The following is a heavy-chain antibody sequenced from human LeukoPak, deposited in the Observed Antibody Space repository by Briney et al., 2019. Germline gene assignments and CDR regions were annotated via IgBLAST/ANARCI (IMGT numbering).Heavy chain of an antibody. V-gene: IGHV3-53*01. Sequence: PGGSLRLSCAASGFIVSSNYMSWVRQAPGKGLEWVSVIYSGGRTYYADSVKGRFTISRDNSKNMLYLQMNSLRAEDTAVYYCATDYVSGSYYTLDYWGQGTLVTVSS. D-gene: IGHD3-10*01. CDR2: IYSGGRT. J-gene: IGHJ4*02. CDR3: ATDYVSGSYYTLDY. CDR1: GFIVSSNY.